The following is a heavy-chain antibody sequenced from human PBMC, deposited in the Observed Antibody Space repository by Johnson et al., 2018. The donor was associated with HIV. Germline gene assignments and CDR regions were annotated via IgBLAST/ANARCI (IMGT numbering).Heavy chain of an antibody. CDR2: IWYDGSNK. J-gene: IGHJ3*02. V-gene: IGHV3-33*06. D-gene: IGHD3-10*01. CDR1: GFTFSSYG. CDR3: AKPYGSGSYDAFDI. Sequence: QVQLVESGGGVVQPGRSLRLSCAASGFTFSSYGMHWVRQVPGKGLEWVAVIWYDGSNKYYADSVKGRFTISRDNSKNTLYLQMNSLRAEDTAVYYCAKPYGSGSYDAFDIWGQGTMVIVSS.